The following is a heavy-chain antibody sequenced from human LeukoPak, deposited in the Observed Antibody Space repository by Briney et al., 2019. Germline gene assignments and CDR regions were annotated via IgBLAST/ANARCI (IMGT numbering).Heavy chain of an antibody. CDR2: MNPNSGNT. CDR3: ARGGAGTTYCDY. Sequence: ASVKVSCKASGYTFTSYDINWVRQATGQGLEWMGWMNPNSGNTGYAQKFKGRVTMTRNTSISTAYMELSSLRSEDTAVYYCARGGAGTTYCDYWGQGTLVTVSS. D-gene: IGHD1-7*01. J-gene: IGHJ4*02. V-gene: IGHV1-8*01. CDR1: GYTFTSYD.